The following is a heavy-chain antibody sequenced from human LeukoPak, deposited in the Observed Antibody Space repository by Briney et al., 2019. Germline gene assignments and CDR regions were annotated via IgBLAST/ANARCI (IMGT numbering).Heavy chain of an antibody. Sequence: SETLSLTCTVSGGSISSYYWSWIRQPAGKGLEWIGRIYTSGSTNYNPSLKSRVTMSVDTSKNQFSLKLSSLTAADTAVYYCARGADFWSGYSHGHYFDYWGQGTLVTVSS. J-gene: IGHJ4*02. D-gene: IGHD3-3*01. V-gene: IGHV4-4*07. CDR3: ARGADFWSGYSHGHYFDY. CDR1: GGSISSYY. CDR2: IYTSGST.